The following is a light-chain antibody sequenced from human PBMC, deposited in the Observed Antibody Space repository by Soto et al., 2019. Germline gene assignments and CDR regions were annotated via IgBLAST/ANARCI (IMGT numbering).Light chain of an antibody. V-gene: IGKV4-1*01. CDR3: QQYYTTPLT. J-gene: IGKJ4*01. CDR2: WAS. Sequence: DIVMTQSPASLAVSLGERATIYCKSSQSVLYSSNHKNYLAWYQHKSGQPPKLLIYWASTRESGVPDRISGSGSGTDFTLTISSLQAEDVAVYYCQQYYTTPLTFGGGTTVEIK. CDR1: QSVLYSSNHKNY.